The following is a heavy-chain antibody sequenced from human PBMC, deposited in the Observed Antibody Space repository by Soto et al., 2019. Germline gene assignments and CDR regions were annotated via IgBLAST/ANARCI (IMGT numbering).Heavy chain of an antibody. D-gene: IGHD2-2*01. CDR2: IYYSGST. CDR1: GGSISSGGYY. Sequence: PSETLSLTCTVSGGSISSGGYYWSWIRQHPGKGLEWIGYIYYSGSTYYNPSLKSRVTISVDTSKNQFSLKLSSVTAADTAVYYCARDRRYCSSTSCSSFDYWGQGTLVTVSS. CDR3: ARDRRYCSSTSCSSFDY. J-gene: IGHJ4*02. V-gene: IGHV4-31*03.